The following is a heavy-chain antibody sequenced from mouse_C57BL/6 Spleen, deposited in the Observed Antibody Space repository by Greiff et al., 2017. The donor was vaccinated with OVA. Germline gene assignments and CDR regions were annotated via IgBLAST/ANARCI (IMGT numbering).Heavy chain of an antibody. CDR3: AREGITTVVATDY. Sequence: QVQLQQPGTELVKPGASGYTFTSYWMHWVKQRPGQGLEWIGNINPSNGGTNYNEKFKSKATLTVDKSTSTAYMQLSSLTAEDSAVYYCAREGITTVVATDYWGQGTTLTVSS. V-gene: IGHV1-53*01. CDR1: GYTFTSYW. CDR2: INPSNGGT. D-gene: IGHD1-1*01. J-gene: IGHJ2*01.